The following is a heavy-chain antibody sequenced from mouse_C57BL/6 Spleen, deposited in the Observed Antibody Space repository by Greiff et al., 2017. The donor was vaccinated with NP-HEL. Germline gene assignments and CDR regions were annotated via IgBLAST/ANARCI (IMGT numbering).Heavy chain of an antibody. V-gene: IGHV1-63*01. D-gene: IGHD2-12*01. J-gene: IGHJ1*03. CDR1: GYTFTNYW. CDR3: ARGGNDGNHGYFEV. CDR2: IYPGGGYT. Sequence: QVHVKQSGAELVRPGTSVKMSCKASGYTFTNYWIGWAKQRPGHGLEWIGDIYPGGGYTNYPSPFPGKATLTADKSSSTAYMQFSSLTYEEDAIYDCARGGNDGNHGYFEVGGKGTTVTVSS.